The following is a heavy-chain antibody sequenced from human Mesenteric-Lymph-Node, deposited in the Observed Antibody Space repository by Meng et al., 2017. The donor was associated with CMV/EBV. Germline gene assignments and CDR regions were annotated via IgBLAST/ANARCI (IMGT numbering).Heavy chain of an antibody. CDR2: ISSGGSTI. D-gene: IGHD5-18*01. CDR1: GFTFSTYE. J-gene: IGHJ4*02. Sequence: GESLKISCATSGFTFSTYEMNWVRQAPGKGLEWISYISSGGSTIYYADSVKGRFTISRDNAKNTLYLQMNSLRAEDTAVYYCAREINTAMVNLLDYWGQGTLVTVSS. V-gene: IGHV3-48*03. CDR3: AREINTAMVNLLDY.